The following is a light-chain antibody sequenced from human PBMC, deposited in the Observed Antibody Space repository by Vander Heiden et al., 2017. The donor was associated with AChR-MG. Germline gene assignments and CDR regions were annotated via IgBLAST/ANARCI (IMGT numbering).Light chain of an antibody. CDR2: SAS. Sequence: DIQLTQSPSSLSASVGDRVTITCRVSQGISSYLHCYRQKPGKVPNLLIYSASNLQSGVPSRFSGSGSGTDLNLTISSRQLKYVETYYGQRTYNATRFTFGHGTKVDIK. CDR3: QRTYNATRFT. V-gene: IGKV1-27*01. J-gene: IGKJ3*01. CDR1: QGISSY.